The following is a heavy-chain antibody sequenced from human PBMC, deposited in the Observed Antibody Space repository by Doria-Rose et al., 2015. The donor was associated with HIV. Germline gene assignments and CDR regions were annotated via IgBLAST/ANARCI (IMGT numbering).Heavy chain of an antibody. Sequence: TCTVSGGSISSYYWNWVRQPPGKGPEWIGYIYSSGNTHYNSSLKSRVTISIDTSKNQFSLKLSSVTAADTAVYYCARFRPSRGIYYSLDVWGKGTTVTVSS. J-gene: IGHJ6*03. V-gene: IGHV4-4*09. D-gene: IGHD3-10*01. CDR1: GGSISSYY. CDR3: ARFRPSRGIYYSLDV. CDR2: IYSSGNT.